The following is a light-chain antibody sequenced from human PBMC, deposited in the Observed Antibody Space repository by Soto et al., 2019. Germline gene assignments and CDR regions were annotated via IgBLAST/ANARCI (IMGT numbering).Light chain of an antibody. CDR1: SSNIGAGYD. CDR3: QSYDSSLSGSGV. CDR2: GNN. V-gene: IGLV1-40*01. Sequence: PSVSGAPGQRVTISCTGSSSNIGAGYDVHWYQQLPGTAPKLLIYGNNNRPSGVPDRFSGSKSGTSASLAITGLQAEDEGDYYCQSYDSSLSGSGVFGGGTKLTVL. J-gene: IGLJ2*01.